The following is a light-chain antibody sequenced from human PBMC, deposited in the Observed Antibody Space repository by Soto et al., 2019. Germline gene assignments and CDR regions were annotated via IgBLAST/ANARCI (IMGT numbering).Light chain of an antibody. CDR1: QSVSSF. CDR2: DAS. CDR3: QHRSNWPLT. J-gene: IGKJ4*01. V-gene: IGKV3-11*01. Sequence: EIVLTQSPATLSLSPGERATLSCRVSQSVSSFLAWYQQKPGQAPRLLIYDASNRATGIPARFSGSGSGTDFTLTISSLEPEDFAVYYCQHRSNWPLTFGGGTKVELK.